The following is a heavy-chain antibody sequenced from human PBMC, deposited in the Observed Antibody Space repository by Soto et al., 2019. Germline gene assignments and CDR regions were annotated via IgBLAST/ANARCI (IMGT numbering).Heavy chain of an antibody. D-gene: IGHD6-13*01. CDR1: GFSLSTSGMR. Sequence: SGPTLVNPTQTLTLTCTFSGFSLSTSGMRVSWIRQPPGKALEWLARIDWDDDKLYSTSLKTRLTISKDTSKNQVVLTMTNMHPVDTATYYCARSIVAAGNRWFDPWGQGTLVTVSS. V-gene: IGHV2-70*04. J-gene: IGHJ5*02. CDR3: ARSIVAAGNRWFDP. CDR2: IDWDDDK.